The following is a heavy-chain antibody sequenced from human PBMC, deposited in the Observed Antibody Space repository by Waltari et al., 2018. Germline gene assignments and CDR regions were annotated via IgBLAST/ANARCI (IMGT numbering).Heavy chain of an antibody. CDR2: MNPNSGNT. CDR1: GNTFTSYD. V-gene: IGHV1-8*02. Sequence: QVQLVQSGAEVKKPGASVKVSCKASGNTFTSYDINWVRQATGQGLEWMGWMNPNSGNTGYDQKFQGRVTMTRNTSISTAYMELSSLRSEDTAVYYCARGTRVCTNGVCYRTFYYYYGMDVWGQGTTVTVSS. D-gene: IGHD2-8*01. J-gene: IGHJ6*02. CDR3: ARGTRVCTNGVCYRTFYYYYGMDV.